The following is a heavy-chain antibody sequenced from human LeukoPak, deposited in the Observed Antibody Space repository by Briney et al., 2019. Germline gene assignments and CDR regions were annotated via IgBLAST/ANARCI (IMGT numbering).Heavy chain of an antibody. CDR3: ARFPYDFWSGYSRGRHENVDY. D-gene: IGHD3-3*01. V-gene: IGHV3-7*01. CDR1: GFTFSSYW. J-gene: IGHJ4*02. Sequence: GGSLRLSCAASGFTFSSYWMSWVRQAPGKGLELVANIKQDGSEKYYVDSVKGRFTISRDNAKNSLYLQMNSLRAEDTAVYYCARFPYDFWSGYSRGRHENVDYWGQGTLVTVSS. CDR2: IKQDGSEK.